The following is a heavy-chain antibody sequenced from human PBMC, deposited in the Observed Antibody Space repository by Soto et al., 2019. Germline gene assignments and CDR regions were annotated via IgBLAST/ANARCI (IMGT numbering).Heavy chain of an antibody. CDR3: ARDDEYSGNGMDV. CDR2: ILNDGSNR. J-gene: IGHJ6*02. Sequence: QVQLVESGGGVVQPGRSLTLSCAASGFTFSNYGMHWVRQAPGKGLEWVAVILNDGSNRYHADSVKDRFTISRDNSKNTLYLQMNSLRAEDTAVYYCARDDEYSGNGMDVWGQGPRSPSP. D-gene: IGHD3-10*01. V-gene: IGHV3-33*01. CDR1: GFTFSNYG.